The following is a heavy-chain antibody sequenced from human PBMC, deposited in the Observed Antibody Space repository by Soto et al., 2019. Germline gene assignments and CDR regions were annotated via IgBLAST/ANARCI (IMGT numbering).Heavy chain of an antibody. CDR2: ISGGGTPT. CDR3: ARRGDPYYYYYGMDV. CDR1: GFTFGTYP. V-gene: IGHV3-23*01. D-gene: IGHD3-10*01. Sequence: GGSLRLSCAASGFTFGTYPMSWVRQAPGKGLEWVSSISGGGTPTYYAGSVEGRFTISRDNSKNTLYLQMNSLRAEDTAVYYCARRGDPYYYYYGMDVWDQGTTVTVSS. J-gene: IGHJ6*02.